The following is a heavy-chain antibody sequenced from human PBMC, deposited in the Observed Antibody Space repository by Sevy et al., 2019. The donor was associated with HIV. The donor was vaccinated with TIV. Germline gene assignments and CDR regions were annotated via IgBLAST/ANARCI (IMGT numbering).Heavy chain of an antibody. J-gene: IGHJ4*02. CDR1: GGSISSTSYY. CDR3: ARLPYYDSSGYFRGYYFDY. CDR2: IYYSGST. D-gene: IGHD3-22*01. Sequence: SETLSLTCTVSGGSISSTSYYWGWIRQPPGKGLEWIGNIYYSGSTYYSPSLKSRVTISVDTSKNQFSLKLSSVTAADMAVYYCARLPYYDSSGYFRGYYFDYWGQGTLVTVSS. V-gene: IGHV4-39*01.